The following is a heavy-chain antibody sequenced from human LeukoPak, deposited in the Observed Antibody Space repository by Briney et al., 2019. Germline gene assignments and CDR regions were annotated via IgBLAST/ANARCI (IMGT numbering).Heavy chain of an antibody. CDR1: GYTLTELS. Sequence: ASVKVSCKVSGYTLTELSMHWVRQAPGKGLEWMGGFDPEDGETIYAQKFQGRVTMTEDTSTDTAYMELSSLRSEDTAVYYCATAQYYDSSPLLDYWGQGTLVTVSS. J-gene: IGHJ4*02. CDR3: ATAQYYDSSPLLDY. CDR2: FDPEDGET. V-gene: IGHV1-24*01. D-gene: IGHD3-22*01.